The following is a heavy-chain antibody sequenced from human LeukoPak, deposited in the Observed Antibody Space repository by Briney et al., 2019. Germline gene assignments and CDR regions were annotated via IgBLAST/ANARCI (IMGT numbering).Heavy chain of an antibody. CDR2: IGPNGAST. CDR3: VKDLTGTWSFDY. Sequence: GESLRLSCSTSGFTFSNHFMHWVRQAPGKGLEYVSSIGPNGASTLYADSVKGRFTISRDNSKNALYLQLTSLRLEDTALYYCVKDLTGTWSFDYWGQGTLVTVSS. D-gene: IGHD3-9*01. J-gene: IGHJ4*02. V-gene: IGHV3-64D*06. CDR1: GFTFSNHF.